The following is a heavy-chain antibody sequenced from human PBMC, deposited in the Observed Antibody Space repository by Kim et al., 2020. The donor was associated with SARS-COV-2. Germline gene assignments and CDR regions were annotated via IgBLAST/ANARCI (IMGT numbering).Heavy chain of an antibody. J-gene: IGHJ5*01. V-gene: IGHV3-48*03. Sequence: GGSLRLSCTASGFNFNNFEFNWVRQALGKGLEWVSYIDSRGSSVYYAPSVRGRFTMSRDNTRNSVSLQMNSLRVEDTAVYYCARETENCGGDCYDFWG. CDR3: ARETENCGGDCYDF. CDR1: GFNFNNFE. D-gene: IGHD2-21*01. CDR2: IDSRGSSV.